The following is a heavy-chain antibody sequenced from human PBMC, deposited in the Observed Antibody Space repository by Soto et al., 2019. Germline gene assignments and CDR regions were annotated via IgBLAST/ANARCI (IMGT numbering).Heavy chain of an antibody. CDR3: AKDMVRGRHYSYYGMDV. J-gene: IGHJ6*02. V-gene: IGHV3-43D*04. CDR2: ISWDGGST. CDR1: GFTFDDYA. D-gene: IGHD6-13*01. Sequence: PGGSLRLSCAASGFTFDDYAMHWVRQAPGKGLEWVSLISWDGGSTYYADSVKGRFTISRDNSKNSLYLQMNSLRAEGTALYYCAKDMVRGRHYSYYGMDVSDPGTTVTVSS.